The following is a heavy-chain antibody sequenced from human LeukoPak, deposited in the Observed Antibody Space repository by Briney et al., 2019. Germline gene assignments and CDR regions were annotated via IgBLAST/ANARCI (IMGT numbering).Heavy chain of an antibody. CDR1: GFTFSTYS. CDR2: ISSSSSTI. CDR3: ANPRGQGAY. D-gene: IGHD3-10*01. J-gene: IGHJ4*02. Sequence: GGSLRLSCAASGFTFSTYSMNWVRQAPGKGLEWVSYISSSSSTIYYADSVKGRFTISRDNAKNSLYLQMNSLRVEDTAVYYCANPRGQGAYWGQETLVTVSS. V-gene: IGHV3-48*04.